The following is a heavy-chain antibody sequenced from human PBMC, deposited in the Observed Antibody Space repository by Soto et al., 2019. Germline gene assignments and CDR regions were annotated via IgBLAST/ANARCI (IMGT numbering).Heavy chain of an antibody. CDR1: GGSFSGYY. CDR3: ARCSPLVYDYVWGSYRYSGYYFDY. Sequence: QVQLQQWGAGLLKPSETLSLTCAVYGGSFSGYYWSWIRQPPGKGLEWIGEINHSGSTNYNPSLKSRVTISVDTSKNQFSLKLSSVTAADTAVYYCARCSPLVYDYVWGSYRYSGYYFDYWGQGTLVTVSS. CDR2: INHSGST. V-gene: IGHV4-34*01. D-gene: IGHD3-16*02. J-gene: IGHJ4*02.